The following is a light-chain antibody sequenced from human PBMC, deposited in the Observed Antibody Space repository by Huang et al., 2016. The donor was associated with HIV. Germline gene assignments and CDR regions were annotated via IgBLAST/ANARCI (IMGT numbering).Light chain of an antibody. CDR3: QQYFTTPPWT. Sequence: DIQMTQSPSSLSASIGDRVTITCRASQGISNSLAWYQQKPGKAPKLLLYAASRLKSGVPSRFSDSGSGTTYTLTISSLRPEDFATFYCQQYFTTPPWTFGQGTKLEIK. V-gene: IGKV1-NL1*01. J-gene: IGKJ2*01. CDR2: AAS. CDR1: QGISNS.